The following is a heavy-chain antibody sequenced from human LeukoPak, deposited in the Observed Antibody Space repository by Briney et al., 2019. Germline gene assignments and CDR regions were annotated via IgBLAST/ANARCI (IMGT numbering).Heavy chain of an antibody. CDR1: GFTFSSYL. CDR3: ARERGTGGSNYFDY. V-gene: IGHV3-7*05. CDR2: IKQDGSEK. J-gene: IGHJ4*02. Sequence: PGGSLRLSCAASGFTFSSYLMSWVRQAPGKGLEWVANIKQDGSEKYYVDSVKGRFTISRDNARNSLYLQMSSLRVEDTAVYYCARERGTGGSNYFDYWGQGTLVTVSS. D-gene: IGHD1/OR15-1a*01.